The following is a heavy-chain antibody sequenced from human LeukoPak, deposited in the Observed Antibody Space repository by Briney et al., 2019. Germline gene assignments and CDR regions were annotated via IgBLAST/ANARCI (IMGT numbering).Heavy chain of an antibody. Sequence: PSETLSLTCTVSGGSISGYYWSWIRQPPGKGREWIGNIYYSGSTNYNPSLKSRVTISVDTSKNQFSLSLSSVTAADTAVYYCARGGWGLDYWGQGTLVTVSS. CDR1: GGSISGYY. CDR3: ARGGWGLDY. CDR2: IYYSGST. D-gene: IGHD3-16*01. V-gene: IGHV4-59*01. J-gene: IGHJ4*02.